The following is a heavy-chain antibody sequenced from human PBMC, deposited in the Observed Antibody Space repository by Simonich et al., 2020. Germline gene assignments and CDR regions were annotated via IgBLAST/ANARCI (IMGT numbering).Heavy chain of an antibody. D-gene: IGHD2-15*01. CDR2: IYYSGIT. J-gene: IGHJ4*02. CDR3: ARGGLYFDY. CDR1: GGSISSYY. V-gene: IGHV4-59*01. Sequence: QVQLQESGTGLVKHSETLSLTCTVSGGSISSYYWSWIRQPPEKGLEWIGYIYYSGITNYNPTLKSRVTRSVDTSKTQFSLKLSSVTAADTAVYYCARGGLYFDYWGQGTLVTVSS.